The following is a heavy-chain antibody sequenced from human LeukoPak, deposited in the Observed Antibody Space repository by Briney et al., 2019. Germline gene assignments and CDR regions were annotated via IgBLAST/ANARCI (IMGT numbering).Heavy chain of an antibody. D-gene: IGHD3-22*01. J-gene: IGHJ4*02. Sequence: ASVKVSCKASGYTFTSYYMHWVRQAPGQGLEWMGIINPSGGSTSYAQKFQGRVTMTRDTSTSTVYMELSSLRSEGTAVYYCARWDSSGYYAPRLSYWGQGTLVTVSS. CDR2: INPSGGST. V-gene: IGHV1-46*01. CDR1: GYTFTSYY. CDR3: ARWDSSGYYAPRLSY.